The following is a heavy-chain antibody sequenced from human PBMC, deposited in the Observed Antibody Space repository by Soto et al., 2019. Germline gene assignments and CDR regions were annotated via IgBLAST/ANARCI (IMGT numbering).Heavy chain of an antibody. D-gene: IGHD3-10*01. V-gene: IGHV3-7*03. CDR2: IKKDGSEQ. Sequence: EVQLVESGGGLVQPGGSLRLSCAASGFTFTAYYMTWVRQAPGKGLEWVASIKKDGSEQYYVDSVKARFTISRDNAKNSLYLQMNSLRAGDTALYYCSRENWFQDFWGQGTLVTVSS. CDR1: GFTFTAYY. CDR3: SRENWFQDF. J-gene: IGHJ4*02.